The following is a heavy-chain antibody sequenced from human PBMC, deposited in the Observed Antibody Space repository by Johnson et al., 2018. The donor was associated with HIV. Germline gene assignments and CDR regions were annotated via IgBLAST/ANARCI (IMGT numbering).Heavy chain of an antibody. J-gene: IGHJ3*01. D-gene: IGHD3-22*01. Sequence: WVRQAPGKGLEWVAFIRYDGSNKYYADSVKGRFTISRDNSKNTLYLQMNSLRAEDTAVYYCAKASTPTMIVVVISAFDVWGQGTKVTVSS. V-gene: IGHV3-30*02. CDR3: AKASTPTMIVVVISAFDV. CDR2: IRYDGSNK.